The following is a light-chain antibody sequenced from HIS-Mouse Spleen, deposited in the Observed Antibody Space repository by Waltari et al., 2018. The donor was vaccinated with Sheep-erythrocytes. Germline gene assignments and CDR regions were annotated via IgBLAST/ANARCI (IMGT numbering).Light chain of an antibody. J-gene: IGKJ4*01. CDR3: QQDYNTPLT. Sequence: DIQMTQSPSSLSASVGDRVTITCRASQSIRRYLNWYQQKPGKAPKLLIYAASSLQSGVPSRFSGSGSGTDFTLTISSLQPEDFATYYCQQDYNTPLTFGGGTKVEIK. CDR1: QSIRRY. V-gene: IGKV1-39*01. CDR2: AAS.